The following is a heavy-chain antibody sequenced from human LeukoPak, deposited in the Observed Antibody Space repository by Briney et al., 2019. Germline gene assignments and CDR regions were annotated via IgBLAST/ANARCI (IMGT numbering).Heavy chain of an antibody. V-gene: IGHV3-53*04. D-gene: IGHD1-1*01. Sequence: GGSLRLSCAASGFTVSSKYMSWVRQAPGKGLEWVSVIYCGGSKYYADSVKGRFTISRHNSKNTLYLQMNSLRAEDTAVYYCARAGGASGNYGMDVWGQGSTVTVSS. CDR1: GFTVSSKY. J-gene: IGHJ6*02. CDR2: IYCGGSK. CDR3: ARAGGASGNYGMDV.